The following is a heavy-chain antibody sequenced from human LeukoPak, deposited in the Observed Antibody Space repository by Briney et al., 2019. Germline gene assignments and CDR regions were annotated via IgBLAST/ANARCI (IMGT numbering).Heavy chain of an antibody. Sequence: GGSLRLSCAASGFTFSSYWMHWVRQAPGKGLVWVSRINSDGTSASYADSVKGRFTISRDNAKNNLYLQMNSLRAEDTAVYYCARDLCVAATNYFDYWGQGTLVTVSS. CDR2: INSDGTSA. V-gene: IGHV3-74*01. J-gene: IGHJ4*02. D-gene: IGHD1-26*01. CDR1: GFTFSSYW. CDR3: ARDLCVAATNYFDY.